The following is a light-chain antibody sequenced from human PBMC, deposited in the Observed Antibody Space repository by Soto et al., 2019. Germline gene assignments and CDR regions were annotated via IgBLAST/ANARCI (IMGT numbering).Light chain of an antibody. CDR1: QSLSKSH. V-gene: IGKV3-20*01. CDR2: DAS. J-gene: IGKJ2*01. CDR3: QHYDNSPPFT. Sequence: EIVLTQSPGTLSLSPGERATLSCRASQSLSKSHLAWYQQKPGQSPRLLIYDASSRATGIADRFSGSGSGTDFTLTISRLEPEDFAVYFCQHYDNSPPFTFGQGTKLESK.